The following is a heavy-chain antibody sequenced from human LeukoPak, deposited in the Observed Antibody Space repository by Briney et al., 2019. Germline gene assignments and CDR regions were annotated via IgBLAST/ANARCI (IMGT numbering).Heavy chain of an antibody. CDR2: INPSGST. J-gene: IGHJ6*03. V-gene: IGHV4-34*01. Sequence: SETLSLTCAVYGGSFSGYYGSWIRQPPGKGLEWIGEINPSGSTNYNPSLKSRVTISVDTSKNQFSLKLSSVTAADTAVYYCARRGPKPLYYYYYYMDVWGKGTTVTVSS. CDR1: GGSFSGYY. D-gene: IGHD3-10*01. CDR3: ARRGPKPLYYYYYYMDV.